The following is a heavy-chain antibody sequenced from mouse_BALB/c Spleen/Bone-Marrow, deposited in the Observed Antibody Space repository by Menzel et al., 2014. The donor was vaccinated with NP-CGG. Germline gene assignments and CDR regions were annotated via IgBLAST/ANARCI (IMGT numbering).Heavy chain of an antibody. D-gene: IGHD2-10*02. V-gene: IGHV1-47*01. CDR2: FHPYNDDT. CDR3: ARGYGIWYFDV. Sequence: VQLQQFGAELVKPGASVKMSCKVFGYTFTTYPIEWMKQNHGKSLEWIGNFHPYNDDTKYNVKFKGKAKLTVEKSSSTIYLELNRLTSDDSAVYYCARGYGIWYFDVWGAGTTVTVAS. CDR1: GYTFTTYP. J-gene: IGHJ1*01.